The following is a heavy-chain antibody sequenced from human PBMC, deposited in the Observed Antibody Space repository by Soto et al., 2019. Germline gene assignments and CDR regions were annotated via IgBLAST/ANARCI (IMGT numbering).Heavy chain of an antibody. D-gene: IGHD5-18*01. CDR3: ARMPAMAGLFDY. CDR2: IDWDDDK. V-gene: IGHV2-70*01. J-gene: IGHJ4*02. CDR1: GFSLSTQGKC. Sequence: GPTLVNPTQTFPLPCNFSGFSLSTQGKCVSWISQPPGKALEWLALIDWDDDKYYSTSLKTRLTISKDTSKNQVVLTMTNMDPVDTATYYCARMPAMAGLFDYWGQGTLVTGFS.